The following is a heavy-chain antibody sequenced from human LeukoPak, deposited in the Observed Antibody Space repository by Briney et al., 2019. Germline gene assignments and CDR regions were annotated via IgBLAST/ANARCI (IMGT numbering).Heavy chain of an antibody. V-gene: IGHV3-30-3*01. CDR3: ARDVGQQLVPWVYYYYGMDV. Sequence: GGSLRLSCAASGFTFSSYAMHWVRQAPGKGLERVAVISYDGSNKYYADSVKGRFTISRDNSKNTLYLQINSLRAEDTAVYYCARDVGQQLVPWVYYYYGMDVWGQGTTVTVSS. D-gene: IGHD6-13*01. CDR1: GFTFSSYA. CDR2: ISYDGSNK. J-gene: IGHJ6*02.